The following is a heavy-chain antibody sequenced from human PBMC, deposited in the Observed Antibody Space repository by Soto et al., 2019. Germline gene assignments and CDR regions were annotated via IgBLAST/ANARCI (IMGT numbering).Heavy chain of an antibody. V-gene: IGHV3-9*01. CDR3: AKDIRSDYDILIADY. CDR1: GFTFDDSA. CDR2: MSGNSGSI. D-gene: IGHD3-9*01. J-gene: IGHJ4*02. Sequence: EVQLVESGGGLVQPGRSLRLSCAASGFTFDDSAMHWVMQAPGKGLEWVSGMSGNSGSIGYEDLVKGRFTISSDNAKKSLYRQMNSLRAEDTGVYYCAKDIRSDYDILIADYWGQGTLVTVSS.